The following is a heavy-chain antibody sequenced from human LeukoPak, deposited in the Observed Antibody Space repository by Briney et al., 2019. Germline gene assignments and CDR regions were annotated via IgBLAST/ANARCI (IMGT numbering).Heavy chain of an antibody. J-gene: IGHJ4*02. CDR3: ARGAGWYEY. Sequence: PSETLSLTCAVYGGSFSGYYWSWIRQSPGKGLEWIGEINHSGSTNYNPSLKSRVTISGDTSKNQFSLRLTSMTAADTAVYYCARGAGWYEYWGQGTLVTVSP. D-gene: IGHD6-19*01. CDR1: GGSFSGYY. CDR2: INHSGST. V-gene: IGHV4-34*01.